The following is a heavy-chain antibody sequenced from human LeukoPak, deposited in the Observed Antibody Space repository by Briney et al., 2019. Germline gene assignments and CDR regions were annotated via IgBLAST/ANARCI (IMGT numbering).Heavy chain of an antibody. CDR1: GFTFSRYD. Sequence: GGSLRLSCAASGFTFSRYDMHWVRQAPGKGLEWVAFIRYDGTNKYYADSVRGRFTVSKDNSKNTLYLQMNSLRAEDTAVYYCARAFSTTAFDYWGQGTLVTVSS. J-gene: IGHJ4*02. V-gene: IGHV3-30*02. D-gene: IGHD4-17*01. CDR3: ARAFSTTAFDY. CDR2: IRYDGTNK.